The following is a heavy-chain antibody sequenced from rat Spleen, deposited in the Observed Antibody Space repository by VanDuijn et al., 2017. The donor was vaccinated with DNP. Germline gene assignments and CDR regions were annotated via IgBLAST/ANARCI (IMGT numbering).Heavy chain of an antibody. D-gene: IGHD1-12*02. CDR2: ITSSSYI. CDR3: ARPHFYDGSYPRY. J-gene: IGHJ2*01. Sequence: EVQLVESGGGLVQPGRSLKLSCLASGFTFSSYGMNWIRQAPGKGLEWVASITSSSYIYYADTVKGRFTISRDNAKSTLYLQMNSLRSEDMATYYCARPHFYDGSYPRYWGQGVMVTVSS. CDR1: GFTFSSYG. V-gene: IGHV5-34*01.